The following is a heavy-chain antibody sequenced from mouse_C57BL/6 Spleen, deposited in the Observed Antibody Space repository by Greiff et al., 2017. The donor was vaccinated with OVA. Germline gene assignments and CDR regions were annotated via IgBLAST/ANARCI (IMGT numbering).Heavy chain of an antibody. D-gene: IGHD1-2*01. V-gene: IGHV3-6*01. CDR2: ISYDGSN. J-gene: IGHJ3*01. CDR3: ARGEFYYGFQAWFAY. CDR1: GYSITSGYY. Sequence: EVQLQQSGPGLVKPSQSLSLTCSVTGYSITSGYYWNWIRQFPGNKLEWMGYISYDGSNNYNPSLKNRISITRDTSKNQFFLKLNSVTTEDTATYYCARGEFYYGFQAWFAYWGQGTLVTVSA.